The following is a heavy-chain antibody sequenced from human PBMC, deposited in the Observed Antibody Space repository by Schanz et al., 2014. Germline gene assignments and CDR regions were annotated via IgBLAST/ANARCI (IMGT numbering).Heavy chain of an antibody. J-gene: IGHJ5*02. V-gene: IGHV1-8*01. D-gene: IGHD5-12*01. CDR1: GYTFTSYD. CDR3: ARGPLGTSP. CDR2: MNPNSGNP. Sequence: QVQLIQSGAEVKKPGASVKVSCTASGYTFTSYDINWVRQAPGQGLEWLGWMNPNSGNPGFAQKFQGRVTMTTDTSTGTAYMELRSLKSEDTAVYYCARGPLGTSPWGQGTLVTVSS.